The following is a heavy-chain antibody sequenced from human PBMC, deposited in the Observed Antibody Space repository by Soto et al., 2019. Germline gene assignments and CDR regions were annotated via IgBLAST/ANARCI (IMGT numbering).Heavy chain of an antibody. CDR1: SGSIISSNYY. CDR2: IYYSGST. CDR3: ARLNKPGWFDP. V-gene: IGHV4-39*01. Sequence: SETLSLTCTVSSGSIISSNYYWAWIRQTPEKGQEWIATIYYSGSTYYSPSLKSRVTISVDTSKNQFSLRLASVTAADTAVYYCARLNKPGWFDPWGQGTLVTVSS. J-gene: IGHJ5*02.